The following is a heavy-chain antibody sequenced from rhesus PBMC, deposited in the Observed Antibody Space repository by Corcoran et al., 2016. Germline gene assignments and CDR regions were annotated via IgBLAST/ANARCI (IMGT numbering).Heavy chain of an antibody. CDR1: GGAISGYYY. J-gene: IGHJ4*01. Sequence: QVQLQQWGEGLVKPSETLSLTCAVYGGAISGYYYWSWIRQPPGKGLEWFGYNYSNSASTNYKSSLKNRVTISKDTSKNQFSLKLSSVTAADTAVYYCARGKGLFDYWGQGVLVTVSS. D-gene: IGHD3-28*01. CDR3: ARGKGLFDY. CDR2: NYSNSAST. V-gene: IGHV4-73*01.